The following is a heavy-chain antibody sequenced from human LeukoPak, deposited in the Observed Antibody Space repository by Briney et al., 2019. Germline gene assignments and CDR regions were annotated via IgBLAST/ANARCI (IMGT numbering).Heavy chain of an antibody. CDR2: FYNSGST. J-gene: IGHJ3*02. Sequence: PSETLSLTCAVYGGSFSGYYWTWMRQSPGKGLEWVGCFYNSGSTSYNPSLQSRVTVSVDTSKNQFSLKLTSVTAADTAVYYCAGTKAWLAFDIWGQGTMVTVSS. CDR3: AGTKAWLAFDI. CDR1: GGSFSGYY. V-gene: IGHV4-59*01. D-gene: IGHD2-8*01.